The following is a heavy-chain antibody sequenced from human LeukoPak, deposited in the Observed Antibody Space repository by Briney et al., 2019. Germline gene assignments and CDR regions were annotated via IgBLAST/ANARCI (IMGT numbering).Heavy chain of an antibody. V-gene: IGHV4-39*01. CDR1: GGSISSSSYY. D-gene: IGHD4-17*01. CDR2: IYYSGST. J-gene: IGHJ6*02. CDR3: ARRNGDYAPPDV. Sequence: SETLSLTCTVSGGSISSSSYYWGWIRQPPGKGLEWIGSIYYSGSTYYNPSLKSRVTISVDTSKNQFSLKLNSVTAADTAVYYCARRNGDYAPPDVWGQGTTVTVSS.